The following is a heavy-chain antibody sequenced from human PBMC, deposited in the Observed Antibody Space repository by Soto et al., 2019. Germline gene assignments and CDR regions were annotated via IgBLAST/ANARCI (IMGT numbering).Heavy chain of an antibody. Sequence: SETLSLTCAVSGGSISSGGYSWSWIRQPPGKGLEWIGYIYHSGSTYYDPSLKSRVTISVDRSKNQFSLKLSSVTAADTAVYYCARVITYYDFWSGYLNWFDPWGQGTLVTVSS. V-gene: IGHV4-30-2*01. CDR3: ARVITYYDFWSGYLNWFDP. CDR2: IYHSGST. J-gene: IGHJ5*02. CDR1: GGSISSGGYS. D-gene: IGHD3-3*01.